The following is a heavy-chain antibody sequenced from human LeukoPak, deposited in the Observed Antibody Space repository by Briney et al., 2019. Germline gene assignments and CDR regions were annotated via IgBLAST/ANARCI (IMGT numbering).Heavy chain of an antibody. V-gene: IGHV3-15*01. CDR2: IKSKTDGGTT. CDR1: GFTFSNAW. J-gene: IGHJ5*02. D-gene: IGHD2-15*01. Sequence: GGSLRLSCAASGFTFSNAWMSWVRQAPGKGLEWVGRIKSKTDGGTTDYAAPVKGRFTISRDDSKNTLYLQMNSLKTEDTAVHYCTTWRYCSGGSCYSGWLDPGGQGTLVTVSS. CDR3: TTWRYCSGGSCYSGWLDP.